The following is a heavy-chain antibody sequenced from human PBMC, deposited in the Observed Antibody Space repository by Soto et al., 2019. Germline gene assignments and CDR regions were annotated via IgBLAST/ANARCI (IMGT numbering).Heavy chain of an antibody. Sequence: GGSLRLSCAGSGFALSDYYMNWIRQAPGKGLEWVAYITSSATTIFYAGSVKGRFTISRDNAKNSLYLQMDSLRAEDTAVYYCARDQGGTGTMPFDYWGQGTLVTVSS. J-gene: IGHJ4*02. CDR1: GFALSDYY. CDR2: ITSSATTI. CDR3: ARDQGGTGTMPFDY. D-gene: IGHD1-7*01. V-gene: IGHV3-11*01.